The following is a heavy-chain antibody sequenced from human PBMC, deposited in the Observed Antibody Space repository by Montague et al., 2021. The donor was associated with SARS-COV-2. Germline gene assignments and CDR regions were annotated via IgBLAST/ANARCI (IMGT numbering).Heavy chain of an antibody. CDR2: IDYSGST. V-gene: IGHV4-39*01. CDR1: GDSINSRYYY. J-gene: IGHJ5*02. D-gene: IGHD2-2*01. Sequence: SETLSLTCSVSGDSINSRYYYCGWVRQPPGKGLEWIGSIDYSGSTSYNPSLKSRVTLSVDTSKNHFSLKLNSVAAADTAVYFRAIHRGRGPAALDWFDPWGQGTLVTVSS. CDR3: AIHRGRGPAALDWFDP.